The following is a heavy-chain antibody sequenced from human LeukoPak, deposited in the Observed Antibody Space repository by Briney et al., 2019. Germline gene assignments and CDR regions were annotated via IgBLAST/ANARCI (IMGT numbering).Heavy chain of an antibody. CDR2: ISYDGSNK. D-gene: IGHD6-13*01. V-gene: IGHV3-30-3*01. J-gene: IGHJ6*02. CDR1: GFTFSSYA. Sequence: SGGSLRLSCAASGFTFSSYAMHWVRQAPGKGLEWVAVISYDGSNKYYADSVKGRFTISRDNSKNTLYLQMNSLRAEDTAVYYCARESGYSSSWLNYGMDVWGQGTTVTVSS. CDR3: ARESGYSSSWLNYGMDV.